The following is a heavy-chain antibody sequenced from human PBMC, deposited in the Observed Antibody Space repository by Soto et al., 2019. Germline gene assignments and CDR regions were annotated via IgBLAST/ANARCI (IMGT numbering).Heavy chain of an antibody. CDR3: AREWNDCSTGMCYVSYYCHGMDV. CDR1: GYTFTNYG. D-gene: IGHD2-2*01. V-gene: IGHV1-18*01. J-gene: IGHJ6*02. CDR2: ISVYNGKT. Sequence: QVQLVQSGAEVKEPGASVRVSCETSGYTFTNYGISWLRQAPGQGLEWMGWISVYNGKTKYAQKFQGRVTMTTDTSTNAGYMELRSLRSDDTAVYYCAREWNDCSTGMCYVSYYCHGMDVWGQGTTVTVSS.